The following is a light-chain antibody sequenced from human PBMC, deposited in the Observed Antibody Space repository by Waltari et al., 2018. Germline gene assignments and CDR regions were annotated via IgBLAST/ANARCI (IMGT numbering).Light chain of an antibody. J-gene: IGKJ1*01. V-gene: IGKV3-20*01. CDR3: QKYGTLPAT. CDR2: DAS. CDR1: QSVSKY. Sequence: EIVLTQSPGTLYLSPGERATLSCRASQSVSKYLAWYQQKPGQAPRLLIYDASTRATGIPDRFSATGWGTDFSLSISRLEPEDFAVYYCQKYGTLPATFGQGTKVQMK.